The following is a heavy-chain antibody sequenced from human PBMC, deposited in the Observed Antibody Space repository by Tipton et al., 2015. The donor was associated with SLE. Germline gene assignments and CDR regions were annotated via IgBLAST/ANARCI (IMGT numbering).Heavy chain of an antibody. D-gene: IGHD3-9*01. CDR2: IYIDGSSA. V-gene: IGHV3-74*01. CDR3: ARDPHPLTGYYPDFDY. J-gene: IGHJ4*02. CDR1: GFTFSTYW. Sequence: SLRLSCAASGFTFSTYWMHWVRQAPGKGLVWVSRIYIDGSSANYADSVKGRFTISRDNAKDTLYLQMNSLRAEDTAVYYCARDPHPLTGYYPDFDYWGQGTLVTVSS.